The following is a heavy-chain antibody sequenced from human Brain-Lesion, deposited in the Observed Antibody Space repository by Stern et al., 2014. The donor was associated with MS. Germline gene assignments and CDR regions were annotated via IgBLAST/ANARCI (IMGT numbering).Heavy chain of an antibody. CDR3: ARHDSVPRPSQLYSARDRGPGYFDY. V-gene: IGHV4-39*01. CDR1: GGSISSSTYY. J-gene: IGHJ4*02. CDR2: IYYRGFT. Sequence: QVQLVESGPGLVKPSETLSLTCTVSGGSISSSTYYWAWIRQPPGKGLEWIVNIYYRGFTYYNPSLKSRVTISVDMSKNQFSLKLSSVTAADTAIYYCARHDSVPRPSQLYSARDRGPGYFDYWGQGTLVTVSS. D-gene: IGHD1-26*01.